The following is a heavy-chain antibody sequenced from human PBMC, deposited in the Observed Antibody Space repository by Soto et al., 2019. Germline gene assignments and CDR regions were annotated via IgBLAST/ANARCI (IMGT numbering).Heavy chain of an antibody. Sequence: LRLSCAASGFTFSSYAMSWVRQAPGKGLEWVSAISGSGGSTYYADSVKGRFTISRDNSKNTLYLQMNSLRAEDTAVYYCAKDKPYYYGSGSITYYFDYWGQGTLVTVSS. V-gene: IGHV3-23*01. CDR1: GFTFSSYA. CDR3: AKDKPYYYGSGSITYYFDY. CDR2: ISGSGGST. J-gene: IGHJ4*02. D-gene: IGHD3-10*01.